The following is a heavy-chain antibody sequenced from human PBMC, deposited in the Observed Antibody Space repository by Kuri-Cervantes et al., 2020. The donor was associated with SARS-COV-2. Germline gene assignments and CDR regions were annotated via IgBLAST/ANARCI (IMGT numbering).Heavy chain of an antibody. J-gene: IGHJ4*02. CDR1: GFTFSTYA. CDR3: AKVSDSMTTVTTLGV. D-gene: IGHD4-17*01. CDR2: ISRSGT. V-gene: IGHV3-23*01. Sequence: GEALKISCAASGFTFSTYAMSWVRQAPGKGLEWVSAISRSGTYYADPVKGRFTISRDNYKNTLYLQMNSLRAEDTAVYYCAKVSDSMTTVTTLGVWGQGTLVTVSS.